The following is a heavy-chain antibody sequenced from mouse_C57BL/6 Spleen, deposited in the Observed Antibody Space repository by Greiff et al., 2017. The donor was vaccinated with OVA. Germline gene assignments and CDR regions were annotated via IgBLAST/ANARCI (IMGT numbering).Heavy chain of an antibody. Sequence: QVQLQQSGAELVMPGASVKLSCKASGYTFTSYWMHWVKQRPGQGLEWIGELDPSDSYTNYNQKFKGKSTLTVDKSSSTAYMQLSSLTSEDSAVYYCARSYCSNYVGYWRQGTTLTVSS. CDR2: LDPSDSYT. V-gene: IGHV1-69*01. J-gene: IGHJ2*01. CDR1: GYTFTSYW. D-gene: IGHD2-5*01. CDR3: ARSYCSNYVGY.